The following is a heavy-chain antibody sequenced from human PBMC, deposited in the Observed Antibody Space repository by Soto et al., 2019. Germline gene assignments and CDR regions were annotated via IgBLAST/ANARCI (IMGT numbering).Heavy chain of an antibody. J-gene: IGHJ6*02. CDR1: GFTFSSYS. Sequence: GWSLRLSCAGSGFTFSSYSMHWVRQAPGKGLEWVSSIGTRSDIYYADSVKGRFTISRDNAKNSLSLQMNSLRVDDTAVYYCAREETAWPLAYGLDVWGQGTTVTVSS. D-gene: IGHD2-21*02. V-gene: IGHV3-21*01. CDR3: AREETAWPLAYGLDV. CDR2: IGTRSDI.